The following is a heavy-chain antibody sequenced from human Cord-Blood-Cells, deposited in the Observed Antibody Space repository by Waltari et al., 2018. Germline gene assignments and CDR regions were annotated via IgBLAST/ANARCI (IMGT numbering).Heavy chain of an antibody. CDR2: IIPSFGTA. V-gene: IGHV1-69*12. Sequence: QVQLVQSGAEVKKPGSSVKVSCKASGGTFSSYAISWVRQAPGQGLEWMGGIIPSFGTANYAQKCQGRVTSAADESTRTAYMELSSLRSEDTAVYYCAAQEVSIAAHWGQGTLVTVSS. J-gene: IGHJ4*02. CDR1: GGTFSSYA. D-gene: IGHD6-6*01. CDR3: AAQEVSIAAH.